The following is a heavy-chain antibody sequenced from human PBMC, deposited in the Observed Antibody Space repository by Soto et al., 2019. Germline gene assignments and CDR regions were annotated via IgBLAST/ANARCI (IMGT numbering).Heavy chain of an antibody. CDR2: IIPIFGTA. J-gene: IGHJ3*02. Sequence: QVQLVQSGAEVKKPWSSVKVSCKASGGTFSSYAISWVRQAPGQGLEWMGGIIPIFGTANYAQKFQGRVTITAGESTSTAYMELSSLRSEDTAVYYCARDAYYYDSSDPGAFDIWGQGTMVTVSS. CDR3: ARDAYYYDSSDPGAFDI. D-gene: IGHD3-22*01. CDR1: GGTFSSYA. V-gene: IGHV1-69*01.